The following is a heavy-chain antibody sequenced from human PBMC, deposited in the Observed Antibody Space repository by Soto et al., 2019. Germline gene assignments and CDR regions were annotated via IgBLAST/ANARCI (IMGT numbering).Heavy chain of an antibody. CDR1: GFTFSNFA. V-gene: IGHV3-23*01. D-gene: IGHD4-17*01. CDR2: IGPGGRST. J-gene: IGHJ4*02. CDR3: AKVRPGLDY. Sequence: DVQLLESGGGLVQPGGSLRLSCAASGFTFSNFAMSWVRQSPGKGLEWFSAIGPGGRSTYHADSVKGRFTITRDNSKNILYLQMNSLRGEDTAIYYCAKVRPGLDYWGQGTPVTVSS.